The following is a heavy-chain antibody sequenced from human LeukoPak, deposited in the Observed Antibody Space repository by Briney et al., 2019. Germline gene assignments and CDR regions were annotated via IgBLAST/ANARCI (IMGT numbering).Heavy chain of an antibody. V-gene: IGHV1-18*01. CDR2: ISAYNGIT. Sequence: ASVKVSCKPSGYTFTNYGITWVRQAPGQGLEWMGWISAYNGITNYAQKLQGRVTMTTDTYTSTAYLELRSLRSDDTAVYYCAREYYYGSSGYCPLQHWGQGTLVTVSS. CDR3: AREYYYGSSGYCPLQH. J-gene: IGHJ1*01. D-gene: IGHD3-22*01. CDR1: GYTFTNYG.